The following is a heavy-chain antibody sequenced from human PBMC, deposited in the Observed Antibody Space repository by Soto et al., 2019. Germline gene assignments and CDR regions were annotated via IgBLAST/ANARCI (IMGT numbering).Heavy chain of an antibody. CDR2: TYYRSKWYN. V-gene: IGHV6-1*01. D-gene: IGHD2-15*01. J-gene: IGHJ3*02. CDR3: ARTLYCSGGSCYQVFDI. Sequence: SQTLSLTCAISGDSVSSNSAAWNWIRQSPSRGLEWLGRTYYRSKWYNDYAVSVKSRITVNPDTSKNQFSLQLNSVTPEDTAVYYGARTLYCSGGSCYQVFDIWGQGTMVTVSS. CDR1: GDSVSSNSAA.